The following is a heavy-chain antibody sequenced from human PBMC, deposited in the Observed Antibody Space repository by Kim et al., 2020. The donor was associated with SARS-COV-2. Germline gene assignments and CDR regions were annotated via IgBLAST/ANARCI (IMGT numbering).Heavy chain of an antibody. CDR1: GFTFSSYG. Sequence: GGSLRLSCAASGFTFSSYGMHWVRQAPGKGLEWVAVISYDGSNKYYADSVKGRFTISRDNSKNTLYLQMNSLRAEDTAVYYCAKDQMTTVTYGHFYYYGMDVWGQGTTVTVSS. V-gene: IGHV3-30*18. D-gene: IGHD4-17*01. J-gene: IGHJ6*02. CDR3: AKDQMTTVTYGHFYYYGMDV. CDR2: ISYDGSNK.